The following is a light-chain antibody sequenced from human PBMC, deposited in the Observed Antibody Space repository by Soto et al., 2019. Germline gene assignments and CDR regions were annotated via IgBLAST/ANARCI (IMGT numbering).Light chain of an antibody. CDR2: DVS. V-gene: IGLV2-14*03. CDR1: SSDVGGYKY. CDR3: SSYTSSSSYV. Sequence: QSVLTQPASVSGFPGQSITISCTGTSSDVGGYKYVSWYQQHPGKAPKLMIYDVSNRPSGVSNRFSGSKSGNTASLTISGLQSEDEADYYCSSYTSSSSYVFGSGTKVNVL. J-gene: IGLJ1*01.